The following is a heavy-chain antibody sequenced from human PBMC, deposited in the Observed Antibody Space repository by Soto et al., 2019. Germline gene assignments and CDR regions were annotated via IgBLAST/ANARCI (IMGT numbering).Heavy chain of an antibody. Sequence: EVQLVESGGGLVQPGGSLRLSCAASGFTFSNYWIHWVRQVPGEGLVWLSRINGDGSGTNYADSVKGRFTISRDNAKNTVYVQMNSLRAGDTAVYYCARGGLRAYWIDPWGQGTLVTVSS. CDR1: GFTFSNYW. J-gene: IGHJ5*02. D-gene: IGHD4-17*01. CDR2: INGDGSGT. CDR3: ARGGLRAYWIDP. V-gene: IGHV3-74*01.